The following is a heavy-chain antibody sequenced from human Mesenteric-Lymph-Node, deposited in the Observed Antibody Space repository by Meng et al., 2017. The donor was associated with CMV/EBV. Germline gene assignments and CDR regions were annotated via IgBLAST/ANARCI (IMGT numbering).Heavy chain of an antibody. D-gene: IGHD2-2*02. CDR3: ARGVVVPAAISSYYYGMDV. CDR1: GGSFSGYY. V-gene: IGHV4-34*01. Sequence: GSLRLSCAVYGGSFSGYYWSWIRQPPGKGLEWIGEINHSGSTNYSPSLKSRVTISVDTSKNQFSLKLSSVTAADTAVYYCARGVVVPAAISSYYYGMDVWGQGTTVTVSS. J-gene: IGHJ6*02. CDR2: INHSGST.